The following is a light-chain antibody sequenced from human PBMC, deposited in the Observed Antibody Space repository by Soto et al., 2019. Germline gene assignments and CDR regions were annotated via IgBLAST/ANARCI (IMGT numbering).Light chain of an antibody. CDR3: CSYASSCTFV. Sequence: QSVLTQPASVSGSPGQSITISCIGTSSDVGSYNLVSWYQQHPGKAPKLMIYEDSKRPSGVSNRFSGSKSGNAASLTISGLQAEAEADYYSCSYASSCTFVFGGGTKLTVL. CDR1: SSDVGSYNL. J-gene: IGLJ2*01. V-gene: IGLV2-23*02. CDR2: EDS.